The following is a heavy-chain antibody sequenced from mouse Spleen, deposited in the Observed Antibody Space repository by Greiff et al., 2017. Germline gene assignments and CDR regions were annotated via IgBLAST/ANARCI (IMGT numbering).Heavy chain of an antibody. D-gene: IGHD3-2*02. Sequence: EVKLQESGPGLVKPSQSLSLTCSVTGYSITSGYYWNWIRQFPGNKLEWMGYISYDGSNNYNPSLKNRISITRDTSKNQFFLKLNSVTTEDTATYYCARGTSGYLFAYWGQGTLVTVSA. CDR3: ARGTSGYLFAY. J-gene: IGHJ3*01. CDR2: ISYDGSN. V-gene: IGHV3-6*01. CDR1: GYSITSGYY.